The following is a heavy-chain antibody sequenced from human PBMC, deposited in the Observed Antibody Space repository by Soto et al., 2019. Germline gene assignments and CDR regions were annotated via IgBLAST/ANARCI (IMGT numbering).Heavy chain of an antibody. Sequence: PSETLSLTCTVSGGSISSYYWIWIRQPPGKGLEWIGYIYYSGSTNYNPSLKSRVTIAVDTSKNQFSLNLSAVTAAGTAVYYCGRGKVIEDRPLLGDMDVWGQGTTDTVSS. CDR1: GGSISSYY. V-gene: IGHV4-59*01. CDR2: IYYSGST. D-gene: IGHD6-6*01. CDR3: GRGKVIEDRPLLGDMDV. J-gene: IGHJ6*02.